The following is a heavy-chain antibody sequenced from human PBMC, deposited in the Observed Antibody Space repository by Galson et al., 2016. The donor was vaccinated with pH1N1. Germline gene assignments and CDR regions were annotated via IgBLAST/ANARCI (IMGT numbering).Heavy chain of an antibody. D-gene: IGHD2-2*01. CDR3: ARLDNVVGEDRYYGLDV. Sequence: NYNPSLKSRVSMSVDTSKNQFSLKLSSATAADTAMYYCARLDNVVGEDRYYGLDVWGHGTRVTVSS. V-gene: IGHV4-4*07. J-gene: IGHJ6*02.